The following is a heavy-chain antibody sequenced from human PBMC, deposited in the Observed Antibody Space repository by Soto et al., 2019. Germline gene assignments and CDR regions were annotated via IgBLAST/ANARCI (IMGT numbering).Heavy chain of an antibody. D-gene: IGHD6-6*01. V-gene: IGHV5-51*01. CDR1: GYSFTSYW. CDR2: IYPGDSDT. CDR3: ASSYSSSSWSNYYGMDV. Sequence: GESLKISCKGSGYSFTSYWIGWVRQMPGKGLEWMGIIYPGDSDTRYSPSFQGQVTISADKSISTAYLQSSSLKASDTAMYYCASSYSSSSWSNYYGMDVWGQGTTVTVSS. J-gene: IGHJ6*02.